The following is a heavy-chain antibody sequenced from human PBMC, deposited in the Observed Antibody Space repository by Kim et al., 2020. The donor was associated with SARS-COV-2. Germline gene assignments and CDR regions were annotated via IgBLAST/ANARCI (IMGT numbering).Heavy chain of an antibody. CDR3: ARLRIIIPVRLAAAETPYYYDGMDV. V-gene: IGHV5-10-1*01. CDR2: IDPSDSYT. D-gene: IGHD3-3*01. CDR1: GYSFTSYW. J-gene: IGHJ6*02. Sequence: GESLKISCKGSGYSFTSYWISWVRQMPGKGLEWMGRIDPSDSYTNYSPSFQGHVTISADKSISTAYLQWSSLKASDTAMYYCARLRIIIPVRLAAAETPYYYDGMDVWGQGTTVTVSS.